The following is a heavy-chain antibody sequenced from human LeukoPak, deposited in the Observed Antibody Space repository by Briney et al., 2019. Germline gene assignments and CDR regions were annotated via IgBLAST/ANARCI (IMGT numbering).Heavy chain of an antibody. V-gene: IGHV3-21*01. Sequence: GGSLRLSCAASGFTFSSYSMNWVRQAPGKRLEWVSSISSSSSYIYYADSVKGRFTISRDNAKNTLYLQMNSLRAEDTAVYYCARDSIAVAGTAEYFQHWGQGTLVTVSS. J-gene: IGHJ1*01. D-gene: IGHD6-19*01. CDR3: ARDSIAVAGTAEYFQH. CDR1: GFTFSSYS. CDR2: ISSSSSYI.